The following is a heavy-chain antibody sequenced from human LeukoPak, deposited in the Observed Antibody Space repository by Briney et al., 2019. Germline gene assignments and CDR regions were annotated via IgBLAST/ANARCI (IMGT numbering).Heavy chain of an antibody. D-gene: IGHD2-21*01. CDR1: GFTFDDYT. J-gene: IGHJ4*02. CDR3: AKGKLVVVNGSAFDY. V-gene: IGHV3-43*01. CDR2: ISWDGGST. Sequence: PGGSLRLSCAASGFTFDDYTMHWLRQAPGKGLEWVSLISWDGGSTYYADSVKGRFTISRDNSKNSLYLQMNSLRTEDTALYYCAKGKLVVVNGSAFDYWGQGTLVTVSS.